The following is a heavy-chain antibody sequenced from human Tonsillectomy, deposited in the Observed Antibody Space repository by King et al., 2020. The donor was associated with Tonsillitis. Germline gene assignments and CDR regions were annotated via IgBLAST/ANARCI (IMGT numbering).Heavy chain of an antibody. D-gene: IGHD6-13*01. CDR2: ISSSSSTI. Sequence: VQLVESGGGLVQPGGSLRLSCAASGFTFSSYSMNWVRQAQGKGLEWVSYISSSSSTIYYADSVKGRFTISRDNAKNSLYLQMNSLRAEDTAVYYCARGLIAATDGGMDVWGKGTTVTVSS. V-gene: IGHV3-48*01. J-gene: IGHJ6*03. CDR3: ARGLIAATDGGMDV. CDR1: GFTFSSYS.